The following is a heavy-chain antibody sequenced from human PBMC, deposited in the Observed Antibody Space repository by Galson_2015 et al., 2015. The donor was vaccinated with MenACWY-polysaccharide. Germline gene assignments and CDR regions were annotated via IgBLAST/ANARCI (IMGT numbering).Heavy chain of an antibody. CDR3: AREPTYSGSFGWFDP. D-gene: IGHD1-26*01. CDR1: GGSVRSDSYY. V-gene: IGHV4-61*01. J-gene: IGHJ5*02. CDR2: MSYSGRA. Sequence: LSLTCTVSGGSVRSDSYYWGWLRPPPGGGLEWIGYMSYSGRANSNPSLKSRVTISLDTSENQFSLRLTSVTAADTAIYYCAREPTYSGSFGWFDPWGQGTLVTVSS.